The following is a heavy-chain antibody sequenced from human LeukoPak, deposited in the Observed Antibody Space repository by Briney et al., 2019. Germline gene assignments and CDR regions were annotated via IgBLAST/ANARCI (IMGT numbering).Heavy chain of an antibody. V-gene: IGHV3-43*01. CDR2: ISWDGGST. D-gene: IGHD3-3*02. Sequence: GGSLRLSCAASGFTFDDYTMHWVRQAPGKGLEWVSLISWDGGSTYYADSVKGRFTISRDNAENSLYLQMNSLGVEDTAVYYCARAVISIFDNWGQGTLVTVSS. J-gene: IGHJ4*02. CDR3: ARAVISIFDN. CDR1: GFTFDDYT.